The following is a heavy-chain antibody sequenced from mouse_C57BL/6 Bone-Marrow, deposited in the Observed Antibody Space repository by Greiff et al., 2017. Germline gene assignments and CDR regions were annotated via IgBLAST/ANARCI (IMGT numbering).Heavy chain of an antibody. CDR3: ARWDGSSLYYCDY. CDR1: GYTFTSYW. D-gene: IGHD1-1*01. J-gene: IGHJ2*01. V-gene: IGHV1-7*01. Sequence: QVQLQQSGAELAKPGASVKLSCKASGYTFTSYWMHWVKQRPGQGLEWIGYINPSSGYTKYNQKFKDKATLTADKSASTAYMQLSSLTYEDSAVYYCARWDGSSLYYCDYWGQGTTLTVSS. CDR2: INPSSGYT.